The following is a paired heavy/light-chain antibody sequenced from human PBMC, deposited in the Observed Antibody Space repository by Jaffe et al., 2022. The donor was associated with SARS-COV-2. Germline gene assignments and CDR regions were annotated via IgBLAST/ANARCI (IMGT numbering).Light chain of an antibody. CDR2: KDT. CDR1: VLAKKY. V-gene: IGLV3-27*01. J-gene: IGLJ3*02. Sequence: SYELTQPSSLSVSPGQTARITCSGDVLAKKYGRWFQQKPGQAPVLVIYKDTKRPSGIPERFSGSSSGTTVTLTISGAQVEDEADYYCYSAADNQRVFGGGTKLTVL. CDR3: YSAADNQRV.
Heavy chain of an antibody. J-gene: IGHJ4*02. Sequence: QVQLVQSGAEVKKPGASVKVSCKVSGYIVTELSMHWVRQAPGKGLEWMGGFDPENGETIYAQKFQGRVTMTEDTSTDSAYMELSSLTSEDTAVYYCSTLAHKHVDTDDYWGQGTLVTVSS. CDR1: GYIVTELS. CDR2: FDPENGET. CDR3: STLAHKHVDTDDY. V-gene: IGHV1-24*01. D-gene: IGHD5-18*01.